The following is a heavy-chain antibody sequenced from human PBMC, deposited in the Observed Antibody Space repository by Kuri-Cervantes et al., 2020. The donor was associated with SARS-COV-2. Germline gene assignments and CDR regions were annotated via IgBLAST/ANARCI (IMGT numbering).Heavy chain of an antibody. CDR1: GYSFTDYS. CDR2: INPNTGGT. J-gene: IGHJ5*02. V-gene: IGHV1-2*04. Sequence: ASVKVSCKASGYSFTDYSIHWVRQAPGQGLEWMGRINPNTGGTMYAQRFQGWVTMNRDTSLTTAYMELGRLTSDDTAVYYCARALSYTGYSGSYNWFDPWGQGTLVTVSS. D-gene: IGHD1-26*01. CDR3: ARALSYTGYSGSYNWFDP.